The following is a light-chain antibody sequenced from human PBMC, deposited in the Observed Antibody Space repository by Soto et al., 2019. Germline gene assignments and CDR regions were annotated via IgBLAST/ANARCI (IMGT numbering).Light chain of an antibody. CDR1: SSNIGSHT. J-gene: IGLJ2*01. Sequence: QSVLTQPPSAYGTPGQRVTISCSGSSSNIGSHTVNWYQQLPGTAPKLLIYSNHQRPSGVPDRFSGSKSGTSASLAISGLQSEDEADYYCAAWDDSLNAVFGGGTKLTVL. CDR3: AAWDDSLNAV. V-gene: IGLV1-44*01. CDR2: SNH.